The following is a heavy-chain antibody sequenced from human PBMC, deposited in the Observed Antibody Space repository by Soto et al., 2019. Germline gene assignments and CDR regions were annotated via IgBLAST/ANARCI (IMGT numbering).Heavy chain of an antibody. CDR3: ARDKLDGFDY. D-gene: IGHD6-13*01. V-gene: IGHV4-61*08. CDR2: IYYSGST. Sequence: PSETLSLTCAVSGGSISSGGYSWSWIRQPPGKGLEWIGYIYYSGSTNYNPSLKSRVTISVDTSKNQYSLKLSSVTAADTAVYYCARDKLDGFDYWGQGTLVTVSS. CDR1: GGSISSGGYS. J-gene: IGHJ4*02.